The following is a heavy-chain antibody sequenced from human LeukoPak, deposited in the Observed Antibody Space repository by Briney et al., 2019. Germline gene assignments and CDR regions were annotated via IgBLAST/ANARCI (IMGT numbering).Heavy chain of an antibody. V-gene: IGHV4-30-2*01. J-gene: IGHJ6*03. D-gene: IGHD2-8*01. CDR3: ARDLLYSYYYMDV. CDR2: IYHSGST. CDR1: GGSISSGGYS. Sequence: SETLSLTCAVSGGSISSGGYSWSWIRQPPGKGLEWIGYIYHSGSTYYNPSLKSRVTISVDRSKNQFSLQLNSVTPEDTAVYYCARDLLYSYYYMDVWGKGTTVTVSS.